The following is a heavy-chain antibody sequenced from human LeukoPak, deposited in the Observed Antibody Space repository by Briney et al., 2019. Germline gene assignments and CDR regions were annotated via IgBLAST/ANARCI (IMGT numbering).Heavy chain of an antibody. Sequence: GGSLRLSCAASGFTFSSHAMHWVRQAPGKGLEWVAVISYDGSNKYYADSVKGRFTISRDNSKNTLYLQMNSLRAEDTAVYYCARSWAVTMVRGVDYWGQGTLVTVSS. J-gene: IGHJ4*02. D-gene: IGHD3-10*01. CDR3: ARSWAVTMVRGVDY. CDR1: GFTFSSHA. V-gene: IGHV3-30*04. CDR2: ISYDGSNK.